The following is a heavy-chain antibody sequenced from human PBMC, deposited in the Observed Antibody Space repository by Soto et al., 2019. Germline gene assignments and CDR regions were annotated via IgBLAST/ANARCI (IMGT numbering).Heavy chain of an antibody. J-gene: IGHJ4*02. Sequence: SETLSLTCTGSGGSISRSYWSWIRQPPGRGLEWIGYISFSGNTNYNPSLKSRVTISFGTSKNQFSLKLISVTSADTAVYYCARDDFGEHWGQGTLVTVS. D-gene: IGHD3-10*01. CDR2: ISFSGNT. V-gene: IGHV4-59*01. CDR3: ARDDFGEH. CDR1: GGSISRSY.